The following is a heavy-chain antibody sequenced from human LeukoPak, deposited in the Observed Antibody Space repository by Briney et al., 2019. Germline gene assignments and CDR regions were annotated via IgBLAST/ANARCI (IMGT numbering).Heavy chain of an antibody. J-gene: IGHJ4*02. D-gene: IGHD3-3*01. CDR3: AREWSGYSDH. Sequence: PGGSLRLSCAASGFTFSSYAMSWVRQAPGKGLEWVANIKEDGSEKYYVDSVKGRYTISRDNAKNSLYLQMNSLRAEDTAVYYCAREWSGYSDHWGQGTLVTVSS. CDR1: GFTFSSYA. CDR2: IKEDGSEK. V-gene: IGHV3-7*01.